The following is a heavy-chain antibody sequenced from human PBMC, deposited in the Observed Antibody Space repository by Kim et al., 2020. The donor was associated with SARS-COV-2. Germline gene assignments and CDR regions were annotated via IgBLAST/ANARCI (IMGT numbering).Heavy chain of an antibody. CDR2: IGRKVYGGTT. CDR3: TRDSGPYNSDWFSY. V-gene: IGHV3-49*04. Sequence: GGSLRLSCTASGFTFGDYAMSWVRQAPGKGLEWVGLIGRKVYGGTTQYAASVKGRFTISRDDSGVIAYLQMNSLKTEDTAVYYCTRDSGPYNSDWFSYWGQGALVTVSS. CDR1: GFTFGDYA. D-gene: IGHD3-9*01. J-gene: IGHJ4*02.